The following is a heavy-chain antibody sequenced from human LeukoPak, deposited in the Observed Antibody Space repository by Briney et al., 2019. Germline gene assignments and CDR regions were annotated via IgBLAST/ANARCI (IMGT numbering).Heavy chain of an antibody. CDR3: ATSTGQLLGGVDY. CDR1: AFTFSSYE. J-gene: IGHJ4*02. Sequence: PGGSLRLSCAASAFTFSSYEMNWVRQAPGKGLEWVSYISSSGSTIYYADSVKGRFTISRDNAKNSLYLQMNSLRAEDTAVYYCATSTGQLLGGVDYWGQGTLVTVSS. CDR2: ISSSGSTI. V-gene: IGHV3-48*03. D-gene: IGHD2-2*01.